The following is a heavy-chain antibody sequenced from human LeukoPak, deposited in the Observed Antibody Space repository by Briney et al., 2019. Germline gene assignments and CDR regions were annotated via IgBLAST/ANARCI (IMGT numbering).Heavy chain of an antibody. CDR2: IYTSGST. Sequence: SETLSLTCTVSGGSISSYYWSWIRQPPGKGLEWIGRIYTSGSTNYNPSLKSRVTISVDTSKNQFSLKLSSVTAADTAVYYCAREQPHRRYYYMDVWGKGTTVTISS. J-gene: IGHJ6*03. V-gene: IGHV4-4*08. CDR3: AREQPHRRYYYMDV. CDR1: GGSISSYY. D-gene: IGHD6-13*01.